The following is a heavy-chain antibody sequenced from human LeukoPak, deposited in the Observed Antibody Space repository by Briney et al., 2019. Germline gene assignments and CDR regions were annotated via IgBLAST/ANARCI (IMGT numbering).Heavy chain of an antibody. CDR1: GFTFSNYA. CDR3: ANDLGTMIVVVMVA. J-gene: IGHJ4*02. Sequence: GGSLRLSCAASGFTFSNYAMSWVRQAPGKGLEWVSAISGSGGSTYYADSVKGWFTISRDNSKNTLYLQMNSLRAEDTAVYYGANDLGTMIVVVMVAWGQGTLVTVSS. D-gene: IGHD3-22*01. CDR2: ISGSGGST. V-gene: IGHV3-23*01.